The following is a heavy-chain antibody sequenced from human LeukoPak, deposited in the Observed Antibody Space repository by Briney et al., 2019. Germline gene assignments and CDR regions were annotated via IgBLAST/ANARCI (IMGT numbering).Heavy chain of an antibody. J-gene: IGHJ4*02. V-gene: IGHV3-30*04. CDR2: ISYDGSNK. Sequence: GRSLRLSCAASGFTFSSYAMHWVRQAPGKGLEWVAVISYDGSNKYYADSVKGRFTISRDNSKNTLYLQMNSLRAEDTAAYYCASSYSGSYYGYWGQGTLVAVSS. CDR1: GFTFSSYA. CDR3: ASSYSGSYYGY. D-gene: IGHD1-26*01.